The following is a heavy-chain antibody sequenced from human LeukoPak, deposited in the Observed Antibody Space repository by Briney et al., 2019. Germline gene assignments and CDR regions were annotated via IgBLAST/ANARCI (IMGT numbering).Heavy chain of an antibody. Sequence: ASVKVSCKTSGYTFTDYYIHWVRQAPGQGLEWMGWMNPNSGNTGYAQKFQGRVTMTRNTSISTAYMELSSLRSEDTAVYYCARGRCSSTSCYRDAFDIWGQGTMVTVSS. J-gene: IGHJ3*02. CDR2: MNPNSGNT. CDR1: GYTFTDYY. D-gene: IGHD2-2*02. V-gene: IGHV1-8*02. CDR3: ARGRCSSTSCYRDAFDI.